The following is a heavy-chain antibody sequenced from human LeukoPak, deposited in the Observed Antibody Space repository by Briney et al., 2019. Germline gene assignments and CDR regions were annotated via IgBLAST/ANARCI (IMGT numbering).Heavy chain of an antibody. CDR1: GFIFSSYA. V-gene: IGHV3-23*01. CDR3: ATEDPQYSSSSPGYGFDY. Sequence: GGSLRLSCAASGFIFSSYAMSWVRQAPGKGLEWVSAISGSGGSTYYADSVKGRFTISRHNSKNTLYLQMNSLRAEDTAVYYCATEDPQYSSSSPGYGFDYWGQGTLVTVSS. CDR2: ISGSGGST. J-gene: IGHJ4*02. D-gene: IGHD6-6*01.